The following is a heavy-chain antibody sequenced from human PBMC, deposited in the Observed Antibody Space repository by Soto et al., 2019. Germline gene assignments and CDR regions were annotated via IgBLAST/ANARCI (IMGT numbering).Heavy chain of an antibody. J-gene: IGHJ3*02. CDR1: GFTFSAYS. CDR2: IGSTGSVT. V-gene: IGHV3-48*04. Sequence: EVQLVESGGALVQPGGSLRLSCAASGFTFSAYSMNWVRQAPGKGLEWVSFIGSTGSVTHYADSVMGRSSISRDNARNSLDLQMNSLRAEDTAVYHCARASPASGPAYAFDIWGQGTMVTVSS. D-gene: IGHD2-2*01. CDR3: ARASPASGPAYAFDI.